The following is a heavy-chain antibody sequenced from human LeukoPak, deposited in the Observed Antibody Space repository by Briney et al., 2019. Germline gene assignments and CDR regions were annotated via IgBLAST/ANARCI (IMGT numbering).Heavy chain of an antibody. CDR1: GFTFSSYE. CDR2: ISSSGSTI. CDR3: ARDRVGKVVPAARDDY. Sequence: GGSLRLSCAASGFTFSSYEMNWVRQAPGKGLEWVSYISSSGSTIYYADSVKGRFTISRDNAKNSLYLQMNSLRAEDTAVYYCARDRVGKVVPAARDDYWGQGTLVTVSS. J-gene: IGHJ4*02. D-gene: IGHD2-2*01. V-gene: IGHV3-48*03.